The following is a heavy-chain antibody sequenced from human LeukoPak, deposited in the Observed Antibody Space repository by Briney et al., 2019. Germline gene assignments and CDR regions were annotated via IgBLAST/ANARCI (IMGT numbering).Heavy chain of an antibody. CDR1: GFTFSSYW. D-gene: IGHD3-10*01. J-gene: IGHJ6*03. V-gene: IGHV3-74*01. CDR2: INNDGSST. CDR3: ARVARGDYYYYYMDV. Sequence: GGSLRLSCGASGFTFSSYWMHWARQAPGKGLVWVSRINNDGSSTSYADSVQGRFTISRDNAKNTLYLQMNSLRAEDTALYYCARVARGDYYYYYMDVWGKGTTVTVSS.